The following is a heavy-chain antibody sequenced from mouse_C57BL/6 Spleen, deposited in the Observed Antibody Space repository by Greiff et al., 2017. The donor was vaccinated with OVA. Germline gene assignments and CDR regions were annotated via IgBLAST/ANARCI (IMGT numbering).Heavy chain of an antibody. Sequence: QVQLKESGPGLVQPSQSLSITCTVSGFSLTSYGVHWVRQSPGKGLEWLGVIWSGGSTDYNAAFISRLSISKDNSKSQVFFKVNSLQADDTAIYYCASDLAWFAYWGQGTLGTVSA. J-gene: IGHJ3*01. CDR1: GFSLTSYG. V-gene: IGHV2-2*01. CDR3: ASDLAWFAY. CDR2: IWSGGST.